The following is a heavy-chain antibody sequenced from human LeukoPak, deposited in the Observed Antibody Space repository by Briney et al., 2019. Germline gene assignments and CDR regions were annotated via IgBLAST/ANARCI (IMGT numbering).Heavy chain of an antibody. D-gene: IGHD5-18*01. CDR2: INPSGGST. J-gene: IGHJ4*02. V-gene: IGHV1-46*01. CDR3: ARSQGGAYSYGTDY. CDR1: GYTFTSYY. Sequence: ASVKVSCKASGYTFTSYYMQWVRQAPGQGLEWMGIINPSGGSTSYAQTFQGRVSMTRDTSTSTVYMELSSLRSEDTAVYYCARSQGGAYSYGTDYWGQGTLVTVSS.